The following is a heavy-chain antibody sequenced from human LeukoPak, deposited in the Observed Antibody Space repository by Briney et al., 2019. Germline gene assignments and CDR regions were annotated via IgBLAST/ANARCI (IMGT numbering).Heavy chain of an antibody. CDR3: ARGVTGGWYGDFQH. CDR2: IYYSGST. V-gene: IGHV4-59*01. Sequence: SETLSLTCTVSGGSINTYYWSWIRQPPGKGLEWIGYIYYSGSTNYNPSLKSRVTISVDTSKNQFSLKLSSVTAADTAVYYCARGVTGGWYGDFQHWGQGTLVTVSS. D-gene: IGHD6-19*01. J-gene: IGHJ1*01. CDR1: GGSINTYY.